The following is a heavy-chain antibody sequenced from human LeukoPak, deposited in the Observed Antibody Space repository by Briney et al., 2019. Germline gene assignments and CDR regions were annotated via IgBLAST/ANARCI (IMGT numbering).Heavy chain of an antibody. Sequence: PSETLSLTCTVSGGSISSYYWSWIRQPPGKGLEWIGYIYYSGTTNYNPSLKSRVTMSVDTSKNQFSLKLSSVTAADTAVYYCASTYYYDSSGYYRRHYYYGMDVWGQGTTVTVSS. D-gene: IGHD3-22*01. CDR2: IYYSGTT. J-gene: IGHJ6*02. CDR1: GGSISSYY. CDR3: ASTYYYDSSGYYRRHYYYGMDV. V-gene: IGHV4-59*12.